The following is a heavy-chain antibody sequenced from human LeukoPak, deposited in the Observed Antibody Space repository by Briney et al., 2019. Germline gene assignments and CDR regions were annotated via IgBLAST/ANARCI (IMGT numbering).Heavy chain of an antibody. Sequence: GGSLRLSCAASGFSFSSYAMSWVRQAPGKGLEWVSAISGSGGSTYYADSVKGRFTISRDNSKNTLYLEMNSLRAEDTAVYYCAIKEGYCSGTSCYPLNYYYYMDVWGKGTTVTVSS. V-gene: IGHV3-23*01. J-gene: IGHJ6*03. D-gene: IGHD2-2*01. CDR3: AIKEGYCSGTSCYPLNYYYYMDV. CDR2: ISGSGGST. CDR1: GFSFSSYA.